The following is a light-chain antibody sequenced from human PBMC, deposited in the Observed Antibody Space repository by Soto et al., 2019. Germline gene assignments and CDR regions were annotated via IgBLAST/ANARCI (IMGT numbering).Light chain of an antibody. CDR1: QSVSSKY. V-gene: IGKV3-20*01. CDR3: QQYNTYPYT. Sequence: EIVVTRSPGTMALSPVERATLACKASQSVSSKYLAWYQQKPGQAPRVLIYGTSIRASGVPARFRRSRSGTQFAPPLSSLDPDDLATHYYQQYNTYPYTFGQGTRLEIK. J-gene: IGKJ5*01. CDR2: GTS.